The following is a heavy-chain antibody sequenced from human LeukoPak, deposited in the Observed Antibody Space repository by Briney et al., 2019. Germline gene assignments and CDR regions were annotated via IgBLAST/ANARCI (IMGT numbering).Heavy chain of an antibody. Sequence: GGSLRLSCAASGFTFSDYGMHWVRQAPGKGLEWVSFIRYDGSNAYYADSVKGRFTLTRDNAKSTLHLQMNSLRAQDTAVYYCAKVVTDSNGYTLWGQGTLVTVSS. V-gene: IGHV3-30*02. J-gene: IGHJ4*02. D-gene: IGHD5-18*01. CDR2: IRYDGSNA. CDR3: AKVVTDSNGYTL. CDR1: GFTFSDYG.